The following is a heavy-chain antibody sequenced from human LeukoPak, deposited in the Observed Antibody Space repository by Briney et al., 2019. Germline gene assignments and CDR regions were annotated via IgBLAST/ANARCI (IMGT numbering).Heavy chain of an antibody. Sequence: GASVKVSCKASGGTFSSYAISWVRQAPGQGLEWMGRIIPILGIANYAQKFQGRVTITADKSTSTAYMELSSLRSEDTAVYYCAEARYYPSDYYYGMDVWGQGTTVTVSS. CDR1: GGTFSSYA. D-gene: IGHD3-9*01. CDR3: AEARYYPSDYYYGMDV. CDR2: IIPILGIA. V-gene: IGHV1-69*04. J-gene: IGHJ6*02.